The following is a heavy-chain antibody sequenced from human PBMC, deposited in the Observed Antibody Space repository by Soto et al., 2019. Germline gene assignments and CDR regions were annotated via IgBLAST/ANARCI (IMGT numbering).Heavy chain of an antibody. Sequence: QVQLVESGGGVVQPGRSLRLSCAASGFTFSSYGMHWVRQAPGKGLEWVAVISYDGSNKYYADSVKGRFTISRDNSKNTLYLQMNSLRAEDTAVYYCAKSLSGLRISYYYYYMDVWGKGTTVTVSS. CDR3: AKSLSGLRISYYYYYMDV. CDR2: ISYDGSNK. CDR1: GFTFSSYG. J-gene: IGHJ6*03. V-gene: IGHV3-30*18. D-gene: IGHD5-12*01.